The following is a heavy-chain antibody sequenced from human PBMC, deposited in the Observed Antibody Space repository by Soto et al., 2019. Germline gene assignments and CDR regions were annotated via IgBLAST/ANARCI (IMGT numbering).Heavy chain of an antibody. CDR2: IFFTGSA. Sequence: SETLSLTCTVSGGSVSTGSYDWSWIRQPPGKGLEWIGKIFFTGSAHYNPSLRNRVTMSVDTSKDQFSLNLRSVTAADTAVYYCARDRRNFYDNSEYFDYWGQGTLVTVSS. D-gene: IGHD3-22*01. CDR1: GGSVSTGSYD. CDR3: ARDRRNFYDNSEYFDY. V-gene: IGHV4-61*01. J-gene: IGHJ4*02.